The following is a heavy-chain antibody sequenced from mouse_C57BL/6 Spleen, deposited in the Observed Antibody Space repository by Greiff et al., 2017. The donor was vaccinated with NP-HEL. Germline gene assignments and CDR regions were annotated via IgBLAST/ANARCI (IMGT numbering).Heavy chain of an antibody. D-gene: IGHD3-3*01. CDR2: IRSKSNNYAT. V-gene: IGHV10-1*01. J-gene: IGHJ2*01. Sequence: EVMLVESGGGLVQPKGSLKLSCAASGFSFNTYAMNWVRQAPGKGLEWVARIRSKSNNYATYYADSVKDRFTISRDDSESMLYLQMNNLKTEDTAMYYCVRAGKGPFDYWGQGTTLTVSS. CDR3: VRAGKGPFDY. CDR1: GFSFNTYA.